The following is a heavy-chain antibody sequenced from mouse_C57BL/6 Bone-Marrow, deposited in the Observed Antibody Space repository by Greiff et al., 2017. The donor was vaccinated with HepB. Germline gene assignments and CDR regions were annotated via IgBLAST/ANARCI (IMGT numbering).Heavy chain of an antibody. CDR3: ARERAIYYGCDEGFAY. CDR1: GYTFTDYY. D-gene: IGHD2-2*01. CDR2: INPNNGGT. V-gene: IGHV1-26*01. J-gene: IGHJ3*01. Sequence: EVQLQQSGPELVKPGASVKISCKASGYTFTDYYMNWVKQSHGKSLEWIGDINPNNGGTSYNQKFKGKATLTVDKSSSTAYMELRSLTAEDSAVYYCARERAIYYGCDEGFAYWGQGTLVTVSA.